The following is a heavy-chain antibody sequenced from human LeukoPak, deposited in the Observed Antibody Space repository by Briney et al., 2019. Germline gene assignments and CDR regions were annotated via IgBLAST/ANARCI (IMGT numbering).Heavy chain of an antibody. Sequence: SETLSLTCTVSGGSISSGSYYWSWIRQPAGKGLEWIGRIYTSGSTNYNPSLKSRVTISVDTSKNQFPLKLSSVTAADTAVYYCARHGSDKTFDYWGQGTLVTVSS. V-gene: IGHV4-61*02. CDR2: IYTSGST. CDR3: ARHGSDKTFDY. D-gene: IGHD6-19*01. CDR1: GGSISSGSYY. J-gene: IGHJ4*02.